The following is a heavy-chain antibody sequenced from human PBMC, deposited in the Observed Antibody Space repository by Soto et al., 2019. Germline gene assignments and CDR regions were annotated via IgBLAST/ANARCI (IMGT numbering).Heavy chain of an antibody. CDR3: ARLAHYYDSSGYYRWFDP. V-gene: IGHV1-18*01. J-gene: IGHJ5*02. CDR1: GYTFTSYG. CDR2: ISAYNGNT. D-gene: IGHD3-22*01. Sequence: QVQLVQSGAEVKKPGASVKVSCKASGYTFTSYGISWVRQAPGQGLEWMGWISAYNGNTNYAQKLQGRVTMTTDTSTSTAYMELRSLRSDDTAVYYCARLAHYYDSSGYYRWFDPWGQGTLVTVSS.